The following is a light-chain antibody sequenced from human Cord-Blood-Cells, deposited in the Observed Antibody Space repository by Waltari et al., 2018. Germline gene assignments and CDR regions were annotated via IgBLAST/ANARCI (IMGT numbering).Light chain of an antibody. CDR2: DAS. J-gene: IGKJ2*01. V-gene: IGKV1-5*01. CDR1: QRISSW. Sequence: DIQMTQSPSTLSASVGERVTITCRASQRISSWLAWYQQKPGKAPKLLIYDASSLESGVPSRFSGSGSGTEFTLTISSLQPDDFATYYCQQYNSYPYTFGQGTKLEIK. CDR3: QQYNSYPYT.